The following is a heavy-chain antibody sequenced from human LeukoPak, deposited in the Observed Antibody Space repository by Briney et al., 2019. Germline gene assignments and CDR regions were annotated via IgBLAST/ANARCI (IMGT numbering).Heavy chain of an antibody. CDR3: ARDRAEHNWTYHTLFDY. CDR2: NGDETSR. D-gene: IGHD1-7*01. Sequence: GGSLRLSCTASGFTFRDYWMHWIRQTPREGLVWVSRNGDETSRAYADSVEGRFTISRDNAKNTLYLQIDSLRAEDSAIYYCARDRAEHNWTYHTLFDYWGQGTPVTVSS. CDR1: GFTFRDYW. V-gene: IGHV3-74*01. J-gene: IGHJ4*02.